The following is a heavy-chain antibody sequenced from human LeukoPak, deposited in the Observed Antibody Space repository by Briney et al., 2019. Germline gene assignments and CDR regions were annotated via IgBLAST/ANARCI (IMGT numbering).Heavy chain of an antibody. CDR2: VWSDAKNK. J-gene: IGHJ4*02. CDR3: TRATTNYFDY. D-gene: IGHD1-26*01. Sequence: GGSLRLSCAASGFTFSNYGIHWVRQAPDKGLEWVAVVWSDAKNKYYADSVKGRFTLSRDNFKTMVYLQMSSLRAEDTAIYYCTRATTNYFDYWGQGTLVTVSS. CDR1: GFTFSNYG. V-gene: IGHV3-33*01.